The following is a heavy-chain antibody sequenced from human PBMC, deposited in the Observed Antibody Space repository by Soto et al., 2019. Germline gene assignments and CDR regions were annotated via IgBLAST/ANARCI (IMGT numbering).Heavy chain of an antibody. CDR3: ARFRITIFGVVIHAVFDI. D-gene: IGHD3-3*01. J-gene: IGHJ3*02. V-gene: IGHV1-18*01. CDR1: GYTLTSYG. CDR2: ISAYNGNT. Sequence: APVHLSRKASGYTLTSYGISWVRQAHRQGLEWMGWISAYNGNTNYAQKLQGRVTMTTDTSTSTAYMERRSLRSDDTAVYYCARFRITIFGVVIHAVFDIWGQGTMVTVSS.